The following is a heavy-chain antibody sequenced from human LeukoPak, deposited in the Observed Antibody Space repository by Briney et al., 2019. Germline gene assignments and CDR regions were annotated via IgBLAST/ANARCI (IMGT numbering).Heavy chain of an antibody. CDR2: INHSGST. D-gene: IGHD3-10*01. CDR3: ARAIRGVKYYYGMDV. J-gene: IGHJ6*02. CDR1: GVSFSGYY. V-gene: IGHV4-34*01. Sequence: SETLSRTCAVYGVSFSGYYWSWIRQPPGKGLEWIGEINHSGSTNYNPSLKSRVTISVDTSKNQFSLKLSSVTAADTAVYYCARAIRGVKYYYGMDVWGQGTTVTVSS.